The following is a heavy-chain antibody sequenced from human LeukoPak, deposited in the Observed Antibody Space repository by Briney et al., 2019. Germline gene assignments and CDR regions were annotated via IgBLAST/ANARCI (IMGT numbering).Heavy chain of an antibody. CDR1: GGSISSSSYY. CDR2: IYYSGST. D-gene: IGHD3-22*01. CDR3: ARHLTMIDY. Sequence: SETLSLTCTVPGGSISSSSYYWGWIRQPPGKGLEWIGSIYYSGSTYYNPSLKSRVTISVDTSKNQFSLKLSSVTAADTAVYYCARHLTMIDYWGQGTLVTVSS. V-gene: IGHV4-39*01. J-gene: IGHJ4*02.